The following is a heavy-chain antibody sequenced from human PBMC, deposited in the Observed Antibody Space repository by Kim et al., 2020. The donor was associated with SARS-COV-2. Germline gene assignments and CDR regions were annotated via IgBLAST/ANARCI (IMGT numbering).Heavy chain of an antibody. V-gene: IGHV3-30*03. CDR3: ARAREKSVDY. J-gene: IGHJ4*02. Sequence: GGSLRLSCVASGFSFSSRGIHWVRQAPGKGLVWVAGISSDETCKNYADSVKGRFTISRDNSKNTVDLQMNSLRVEDTAVYYCARAREKSVDYWGEGTLVTV. CDR2: ISSDETCK. CDR1: GFSFSSRG.